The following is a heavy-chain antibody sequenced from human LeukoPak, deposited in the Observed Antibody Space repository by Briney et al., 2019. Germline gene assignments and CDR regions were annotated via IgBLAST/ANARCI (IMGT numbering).Heavy chain of an antibody. CDR1: GDSISNYY. V-gene: IGHV4-4*07. J-gene: IGHJ4*02. CDR2: IYTSGST. Sequence: SETLSLTCIVSGDSISNYYWSWIRQPAGRGLEWIGRIYTSGSTNYNPSLKSRVTMSVDTSKNQFSLKLTSVTAADTAVYYCAREAAAGTFYFDYWGQGTLVTVSS. CDR3: AREAAAGTFYFDY. D-gene: IGHD6-13*01.